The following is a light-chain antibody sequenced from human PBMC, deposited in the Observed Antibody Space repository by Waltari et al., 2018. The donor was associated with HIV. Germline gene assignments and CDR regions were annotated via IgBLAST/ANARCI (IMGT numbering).Light chain of an antibody. CDR2: AAS. Sequence: IQLTQSPSFLSASVGDRVTITCRGSHDIRNYLAWYQQKLGKAPKLLIYAASSLQSGVPSRFSGSGSGTQFTLTINSLQPEDFATYHCQQLNEYPWTFGQGTQVEIK. J-gene: IGKJ1*01. CDR1: HDIRNY. CDR3: QQLNEYPWT. V-gene: IGKV1-9*01.